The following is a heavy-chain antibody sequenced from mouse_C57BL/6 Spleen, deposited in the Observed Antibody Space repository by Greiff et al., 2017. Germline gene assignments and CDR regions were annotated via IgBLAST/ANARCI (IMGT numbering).Heavy chain of an antibody. CDR3: ARDNGNYGFDY. CDR1: GYAFSSSW. CDR2: IYPGDGDT. D-gene: IGHD2-1*01. V-gene: IGHV1-82*01. J-gene: IGHJ2*01. Sequence: QVQLQQSGPELVKPGASVKISCKASGYAFSSSWMNWVKQRPGKGLEWIGRIYPGDGDTNYNGKFKGKATLTVDRSSSTAYMQLSSLTSEDSAVYFCARDNGNYGFDYWGQGTTLTVSS.